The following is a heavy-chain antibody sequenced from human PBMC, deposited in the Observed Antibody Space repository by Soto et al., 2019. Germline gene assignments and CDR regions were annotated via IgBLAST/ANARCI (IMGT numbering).Heavy chain of an antibody. J-gene: IGHJ5*02. CDR3: VRDGHRITTSCDSNLFDP. D-gene: IGHD2-2*01. V-gene: IGHV3-74*01. CDR1: GFTFSTYW. Sequence: PGGSLRLSCAASGFTFSTYWMHWIRQVPGKGLEWVSRLNSDASLTYYADFVMGRFTISRDNAKNTLHLEMNSLRAEDTGVYYCVRDGHRITTSCDSNLFDPFGQETLVTVSS. CDR2: LNSDASLT.